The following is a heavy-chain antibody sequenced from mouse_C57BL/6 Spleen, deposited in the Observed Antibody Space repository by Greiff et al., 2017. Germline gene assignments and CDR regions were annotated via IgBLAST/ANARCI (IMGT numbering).Heavy chain of an antibody. CDR2: INPNNGGT. J-gene: IGHJ2*01. CDR1: GYTFTDYY. Sequence: EVQLQQSGPELVKPGASVKISCKASGYTFTDYYMNWVKQSHGKSLEWIGDINPNNGGTSYNQKFKGKATLTVDKSSSTAYMELRSLTSEDSAVYYWARRAYYYGSSYYFDYWGQGTTLTVSS. D-gene: IGHD1-1*01. CDR3: ARRAYYYGSSYYFDY. V-gene: IGHV1-26*01.